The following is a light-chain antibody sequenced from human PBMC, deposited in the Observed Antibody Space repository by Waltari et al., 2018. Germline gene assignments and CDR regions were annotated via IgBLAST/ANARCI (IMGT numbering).Light chain of an antibody. J-gene: IGKJ1*01. V-gene: IGKV1-5*01. CDR3: QQYNSDDWT. Sequence: DIQMTQSPSTLSAFVGARVPITGRASQSINSGVAWYQQKPGKAPKLLGHEVSRLGSGVPSRFSGSGSGTEFTLTISSLQPDDFATYYCQQYNSDDWTFGQGTKVEI. CDR2: EVS. CDR1: QSINSG.